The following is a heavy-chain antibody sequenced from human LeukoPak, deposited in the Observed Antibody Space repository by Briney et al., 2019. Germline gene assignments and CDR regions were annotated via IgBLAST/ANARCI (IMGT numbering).Heavy chain of an antibody. J-gene: IGHJ5*02. Sequence: PSETLSLTCSVSGASISSSYWSWLRQPPGKGLEWIAYIHYNGNTNYNPSLKSRVTLSLDTSKNQPPLKLSSVTAADTAVYYCTRGSTGRFDPWGQGTLVTVSS. V-gene: IGHV4-59*01. CDR2: IHYNGNT. D-gene: IGHD2-2*01. CDR1: GASISSSY. CDR3: TRGSTGRFDP.